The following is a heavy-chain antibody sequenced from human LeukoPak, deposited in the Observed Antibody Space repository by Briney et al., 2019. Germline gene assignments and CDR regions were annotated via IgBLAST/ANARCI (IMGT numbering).Heavy chain of an antibody. V-gene: IGHV3-30*02. Sequence: GGSLRLSCAASGFTFSSYGMHWVRQAPGKGLEWVAFIRYDGSNKYYADSVKGRFTISRDNAKNSLYLQMNSLRAEDTAVYYCARASEGVGYFDTWGRGSLVTVSS. CDR2: IRYDGSNK. CDR3: ARASEGVGYFDT. CDR1: GFTFSSYG. D-gene: IGHD3-10*01. J-gene: IGHJ4*02.